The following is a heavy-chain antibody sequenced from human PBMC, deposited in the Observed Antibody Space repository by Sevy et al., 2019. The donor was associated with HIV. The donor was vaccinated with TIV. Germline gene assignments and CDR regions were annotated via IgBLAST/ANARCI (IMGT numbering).Heavy chain of an antibody. CDR2: IYSGGST. CDR1: GFTVSSNY. D-gene: IGHD3-3*01. V-gene: IGHV3-53*01. CDR3: ARGGRAFWSSYALTN. J-gene: IGHJ4*02. Sequence: GGSLRLSCAASGFTVSSNYVSWVRQAPGKGLEWVSVIYSGGSTYYADSVKGRFTISRDNSKNTLYLQMNSLRAEDTAVYYCARGGRAFWSSYALTNWGQGTLVTVSS.